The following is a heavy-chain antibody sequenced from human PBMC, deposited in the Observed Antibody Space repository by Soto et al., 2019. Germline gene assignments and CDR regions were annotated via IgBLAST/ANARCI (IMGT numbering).Heavy chain of an antibody. J-gene: IGHJ4*02. D-gene: IGHD2-21*02. CDR1: GFTFSSYG. V-gene: IGHV3-33*06. CDR2: IWYDGSDK. Sequence: QVQLVESGGGVVQPGRSLRLSCAASGFTFSSYGMHWVRQAPGKGLKWVAVIWYDGSDKYYIDSVKGRFTISRDNSRNTLYLQMNSLRADDTAVYYCANFNGGNSVGYFEYWGQGTLVTVSS. CDR3: ANFNGGNSVGYFEY.